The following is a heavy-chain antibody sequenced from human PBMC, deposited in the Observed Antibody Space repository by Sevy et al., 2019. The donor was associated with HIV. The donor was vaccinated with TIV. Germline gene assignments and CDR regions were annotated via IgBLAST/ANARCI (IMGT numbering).Heavy chain of an antibody. CDR2: ISGSGGNT. Sequence: GGSLRLSCAASGFTFSNFGMSWVRQAPGKGLEWVSTISGSGGNTYYADSVKGRFTISRDNSKKTLYLQMNSLRAEDTALYYCAKGDTSTRYYYYGMDVWGQGTAVTVSS. V-gene: IGHV3-23*01. J-gene: IGHJ6*02. D-gene: IGHD2-2*01. CDR3: AKGDTSTRYYYYGMDV. CDR1: GFTFSNFG.